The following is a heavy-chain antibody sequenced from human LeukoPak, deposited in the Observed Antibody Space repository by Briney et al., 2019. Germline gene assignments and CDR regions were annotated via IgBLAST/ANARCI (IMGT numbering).Heavy chain of an antibody. J-gene: IGHJ4*02. CDR2: IYYRGST. V-gene: IGHV4-39*07. D-gene: IGHD6-19*01. Sequence: SETLSLTCTVSGGSISSYYWSWIRQPPGKGLEWIGSIYYRGSTYYNPSLKSRVTISVDTSKSQFSLKLSSVTAADTAVYYCARIYSSGWYPFDYWGQGTLVTVSS. CDR1: GGSISSYY. CDR3: ARIYSSGWYPFDY.